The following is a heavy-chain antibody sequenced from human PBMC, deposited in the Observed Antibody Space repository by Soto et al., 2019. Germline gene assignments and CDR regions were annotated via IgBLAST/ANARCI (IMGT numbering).Heavy chain of an antibody. Sequence: PGGSLRLSCAASGFTFSTYSMNLVRQAPGKGLEGVSYISTTGNTIYYADSVKGRFTISRDNPKNSLYLQMTSLRDEETAVYYCERYKGYCSGGSCYYYYYMDVWGKGTTVTVSS. J-gene: IGHJ6*03. D-gene: IGHD2-15*01. V-gene: IGHV3-48*02. CDR1: GFTFSTYS. CDR2: ISTTGNTI. CDR3: ERYKGYCSGGSCYYYYYMDV.